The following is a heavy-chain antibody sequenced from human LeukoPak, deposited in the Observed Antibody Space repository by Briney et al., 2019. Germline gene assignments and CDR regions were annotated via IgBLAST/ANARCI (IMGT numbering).Heavy chain of an antibody. V-gene: IGHV3-11*06. CDR2: ISSSSSYT. J-gene: IGHJ4*02. Sequence: GGSLRLSCAASGFNFSDYYMSWIRQAPGKGLEWVSYISSSSSYTNYADSVKGRFTISRDNAKNSLYLQMNSLRAEDTAVYYCAGRYCSGGSCYFDYWGQGTLVTVSS. CDR1: GFNFSDYY. D-gene: IGHD2-15*01. CDR3: AGRYCSGGSCYFDY.